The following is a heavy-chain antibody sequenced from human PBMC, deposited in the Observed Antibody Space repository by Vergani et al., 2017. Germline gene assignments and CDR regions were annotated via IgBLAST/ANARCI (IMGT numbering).Heavy chain of an antibody. CDR3: ARLRDFWSGYYTGSDAFDI. V-gene: IGHV3-21*01. J-gene: IGHJ3*02. D-gene: IGHD3-3*01. CDR1: GFTFSSYS. CDR2: ISSSSSYI. Sequence: EVQLVESGGGLVKPGGSLRLSCAASGFTFSSYSMNWVRQAPGKGLEWVSSISSSSSYIYYADSVKGRFTISRDNAKNSLYLQMNSLRAEDTAVYYCARLRDFWSGYYTGSDAFDIWGQGTMVTVSS.